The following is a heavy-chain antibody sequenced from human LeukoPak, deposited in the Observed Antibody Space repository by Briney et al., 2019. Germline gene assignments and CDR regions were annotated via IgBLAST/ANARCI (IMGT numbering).Heavy chain of an antibody. CDR1: GFTFSSYA. V-gene: IGHV3-23*01. D-gene: IGHD3-22*01. Sequence: GGSLRLSCVASGFTFSSYAMSWVRQAPGKGLEWVSGISGSGGSTYYADSVKGRFTISRDNSKNTLYLQMNSLRAEDTAVYYCARGGIYYDSSGYYYDYWGQGTLVTVSS. CDR2: ISGSGGST. J-gene: IGHJ4*02. CDR3: ARGGIYYDSSGYYYDY.